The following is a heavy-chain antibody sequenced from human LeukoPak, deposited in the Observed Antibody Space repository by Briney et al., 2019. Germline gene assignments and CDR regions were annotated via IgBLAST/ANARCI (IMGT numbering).Heavy chain of an antibody. J-gene: IGHJ5*02. CDR3: AKNYCSSTSCYTVPNNWFDP. D-gene: IGHD2-2*02. Sequence: ASVTVSFTASGYTFTSYAMHWVRQAPGQRLEWMGWINAGNGNTKYSQKFQGRVTITRDTSASTAYMELSSLRSEDTAVYYCAKNYCSSTSCYTVPNNWFDPRGQGTLVTVSS. V-gene: IGHV1-3*01. CDR1: GYTFTSYA. CDR2: INAGNGNT.